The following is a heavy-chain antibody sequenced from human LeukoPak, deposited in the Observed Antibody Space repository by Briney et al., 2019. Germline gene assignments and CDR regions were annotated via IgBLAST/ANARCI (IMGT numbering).Heavy chain of an antibody. V-gene: IGHV4-34*01. CDR3: AKDLSVRIVVVPAAISNDAFDI. D-gene: IGHD2-2*01. Sequence: GSLRLSCAASGLTFSSYAMSWIRQPPGKGLEWIGEINHSGSTNYNPSLKSRVTISVDTSKNQFSLKLSSVTAADTAVYYCAKDLSVRIVVVPAAISNDAFDIWGQGTMVTVSS. CDR1: GLTFSSYA. CDR2: INHSGST. J-gene: IGHJ3*02.